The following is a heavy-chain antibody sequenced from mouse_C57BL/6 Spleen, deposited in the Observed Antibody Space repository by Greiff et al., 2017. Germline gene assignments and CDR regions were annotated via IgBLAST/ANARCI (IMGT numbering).Heavy chain of an antibody. V-gene: IGHV5-6*01. CDR3: ARQWIYDYDVGYAMDY. J-gene: IGHJ4*01. CDR2: ISSGGSYT. D-gene: IGHD2-4*01. Sequence: EVQLVESGGDLVKPGGSLKLSCAASGFTFSSYGMSWVRQTPDKRLEWVATISSGGSYTYYPDSVKGRFTISRDNAKNTLYLQMSSLKSEDTAMYYCARQWIYDYDVGYAMDYWGQGTSVTVSS. CDR1: GFTFSSYG.